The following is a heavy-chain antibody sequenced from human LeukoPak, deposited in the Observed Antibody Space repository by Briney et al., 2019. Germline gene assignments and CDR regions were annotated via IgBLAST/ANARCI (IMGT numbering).Heavy chain of an antibody. D-gene: IGHD3-22*01. CDR1: GGSISSYY. J-gene: IGHJ3*02. CDR3: ARHDPTITMIVGERAFDI. CDR2: IYYSGSI. Sequence: PSETLSLTCTVSGGSISSYYWSWIRQPAGKGLEWVGYIYYSGSINYNPSLKSRVTISVDTSKNQFSLKLSSVTAADTAVYYCARHDPTITMIVGERAFDIWGQGTMVTVSS. V-gene: IGHV4-59*08.